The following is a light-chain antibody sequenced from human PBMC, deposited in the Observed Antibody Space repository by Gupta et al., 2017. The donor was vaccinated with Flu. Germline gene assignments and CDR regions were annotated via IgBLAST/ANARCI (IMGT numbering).Light chain of an antibody. CDR1: SSNIEKNT. CDR3: SDCAAGPNGHCV. Sequence: QSVLTQPPSASGTPGQRVTISCSGSSSNIEKNTVTWYRQLPGTAPKLLIYKTNQRPSGAPDRFAGSTSCTSDYPAIRALQSEDDAHEDGSDCAAGPNGHCVFGGGTQITVL. CDR2: KTN. V-gene: IGLV1-44*01. J-gene: IGLJ7*01.